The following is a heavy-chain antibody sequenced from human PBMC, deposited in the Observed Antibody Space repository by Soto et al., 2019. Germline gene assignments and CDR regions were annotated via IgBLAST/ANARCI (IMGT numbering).Heavy chain of an antibody. J-gene: IGHJ4*02. V-gene: IGHV3-21*01. CDR2: ISSSGSFM. CDR1: GFTFSSAW. D-gene: IGHD1-7*01. CDR3: ARDPPTGTTLDWADS. Sequence: GGSLRLSCAASGFTFSSAWMSWVRQAPGKGLEWVSSISSSGSFMNYADSVKGRFTISRDNAKNSLYLQMSGLKDEDTAVYYCARDPPTGTTLDWADSWGQGTLVTVSS.